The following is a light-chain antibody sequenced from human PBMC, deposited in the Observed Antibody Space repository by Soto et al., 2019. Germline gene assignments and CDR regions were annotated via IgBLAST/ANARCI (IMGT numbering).Light chain of an antibody. CDR1: QSVSSSY. Sequence: EIVLTQSPGTLSLSPGERATLSCRASQSVSSSYLAWYQQKPGQAPRLLIYGVSSRATGIPDRFRGSGSGTDFTLTISRLEPEDFAVYYWQQDGGSPPKYTFGQGTKLEIK. V-gene: IGKV3-20*01. J-gene: IGKJ2*01. CDR2: GVS. CDR3: QQDGGSPPKYT.